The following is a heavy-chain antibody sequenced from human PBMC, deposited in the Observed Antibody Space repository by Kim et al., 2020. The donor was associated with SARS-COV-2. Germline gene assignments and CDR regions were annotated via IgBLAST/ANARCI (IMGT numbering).Heavy chain of an antibody. D-gene: IGHD1-26*01. Sequence: GGSLRLSCAASGFTFSSYEMNWVRQAPGKGLEWVSYISSSGSTIYYADSVKGRFTISRDNAKNSLYLQMNSLRAEDTAVYYCARDDAHSSSGSPGWFDPWGQGTLVTVSS. CDR1: GFTFSSYE. J-gene: IGHJ5*02. CDR3: ARDDAHSSSGSPGWFDP. V-gene: IGHV3-48*03. CDR2: ISSSGSTI.